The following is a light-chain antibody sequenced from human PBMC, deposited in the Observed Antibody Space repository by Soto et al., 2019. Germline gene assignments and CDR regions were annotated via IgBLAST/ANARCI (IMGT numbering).Light chain of an antibody. CDR3: QQYSRAPLT. CDR2: GAS. J-gene: IGKJ1*01. V-gene: IGKV3-20*01. Sequence: EIVLTPSPATLSLSPGERATLSCRASQSVTDNYLAWYQQKPGQAPRLVISGASSRTSGIPDRFSASGSGTDFTLTISRLEPEDFAVYYCQQYSRAPLTFGQGTKVDI. CDR1: QSVTDNY.